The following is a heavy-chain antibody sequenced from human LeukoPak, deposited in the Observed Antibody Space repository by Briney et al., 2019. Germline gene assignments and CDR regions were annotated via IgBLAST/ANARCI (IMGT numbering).Heavy chain of an antibody. CDR1: GFTFRSYG. CDR2: ISSSSSYI. J-gene: IGHJ6*03. D-gene: IGHD6-19*01. Sequence: GGSLRLSCAASGFTFRSYGMNWVREAPGKGLEWVSSISSSSSYIYYADSVKGRFTISRDNAKNSLYPQMNSLRAEDTAVYYCARHPGYHGSGWYLHYYYYYMDVWGKGTTVTVSS. V-gene: IGHV3-21*01. CDR3: ARHPGYHGSGWYLHYYYYYMDV.